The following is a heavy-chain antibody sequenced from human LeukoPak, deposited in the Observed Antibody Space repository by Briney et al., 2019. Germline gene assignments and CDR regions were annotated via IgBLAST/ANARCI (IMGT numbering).Heavy chain of an antibody. CDR1: GGSISSYY. Sequence: SETLSLTCTVSGGSISSYYWSWIRQPPGQGLEWIGYIYNSGSTNSNPSLKSRVTISVDTSKNQFSLKLSSVTAADTAVYYCAKDGSGSYFNWFDPWGQGTLVTVSS. J-gene: IGHJ5*02. V-gene: IGHV4-59*01. CDR2: IYNSGST. CDR3: AKDGSGSYFNWFDP. D-gene: IGHD1-26*01.